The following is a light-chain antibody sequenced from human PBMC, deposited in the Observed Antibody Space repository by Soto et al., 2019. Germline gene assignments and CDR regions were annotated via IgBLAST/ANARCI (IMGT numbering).Light chain of an antibody. V-gene: IGKV3D-15*01. CDR3: LQHSIYPLT. CDR2: DAS. Sequence: DIVMTQSPATLSVSPGERATLSCRASQSIRTDLAWYQQKSGQGPRLLIYDASTRATGIPARFSGSGSGTEFTLTISSLQSEDFAVYYCLQHSIYPLTFGQGTRLEIK. J-gene: IGKJ5*01. CDR1: QSIRTD.